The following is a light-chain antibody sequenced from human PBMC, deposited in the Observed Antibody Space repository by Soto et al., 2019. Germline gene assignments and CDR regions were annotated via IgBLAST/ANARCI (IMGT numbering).Light chain of an antibody. CDR2: GAS. J-gene: IGKJ5*01. Sequence: AIPMTQSPSSLSASTGDTVTLPCRASQDIGSVLAWYQQKPGTAPKVLISGASNLHGGVPSRFSGSGSRTDFTLTITHLQSEDFATYYCQHYLNYPITFGQGTRLEIK. CDR1: QDIGSV. V-gene: IGKV1-8*01. CDR3: QHYLNYPIT.